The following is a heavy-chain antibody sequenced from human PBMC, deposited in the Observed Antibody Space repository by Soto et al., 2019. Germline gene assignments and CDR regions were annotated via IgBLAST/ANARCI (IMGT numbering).Heavy chain of an antibody. J-gene: IGHJ6*02. Sequence: GESLKISCKGSGYSFTSYWISWVRQMPGKGLEWMGRIDPSDSYTNYSPSFQGHVTISADKSISTAYLQWSSLKASDAAMHYCALYDFWSGYYSSYYGMDVWGQGTTVTVSS. CDR3: ALYDFWSGYYSSYYGMDV. D-gene: IGHD3-3*01. V-gene: IGHV5-10-1*01. CDR2: IDPSDSYT. CDR1: GYSFTSYW.